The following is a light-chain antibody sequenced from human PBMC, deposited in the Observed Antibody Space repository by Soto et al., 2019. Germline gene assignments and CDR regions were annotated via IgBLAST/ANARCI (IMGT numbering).Light chain of an antibody. CDR2: EVS. CDR3: SSYISSSTLVL. Sequence: ALTQPASVSGSPGQSITISCTGTSSDVGGYNYVSWYQQHPGKAPKLMIYEVSNRPSGVSNRFSGSKSGNTASLTISGLQAEDEADYYCSSYISSSTLVLFGGGTKLTVL. J-gene: IGLJ2*01. V-gene: IGLV2-14*01. CDR1: SSDVGGYNY.